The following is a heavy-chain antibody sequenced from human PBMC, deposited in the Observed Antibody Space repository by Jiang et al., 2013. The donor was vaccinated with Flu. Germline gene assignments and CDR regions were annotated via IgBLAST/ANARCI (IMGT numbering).Heavy chain of an antibody. CDR3: AREDPYDSSGYSYFDY. CDR1: GGSISSGGYY. Sequence: PSQTLSLTCTVSGGSISSGGYYWSWIRQHPGKGLEWIGYIYYSGSTYYNPSLKSRVTISVDTSKNQFSLKLSSVTAADTAVYYCAREDPYDSSGYSYFDYWGQGTLVTVSS. J-gene: IGHJ4*02. CDR2: IYYSGST. V-gene: IGHV4-31*03. D-gene: IGHD3-22*01.